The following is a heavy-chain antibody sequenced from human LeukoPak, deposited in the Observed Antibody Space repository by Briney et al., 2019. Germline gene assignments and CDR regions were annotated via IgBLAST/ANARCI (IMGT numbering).Heavy chain of an antibody. CDR3: ARDCSPRRIWFDP. J-gene: IGHJ5*02. D-gene: IGHD2-15*01. Sequence: VSVKVSCMASGYSFTGYYLHWVRQAPRQGLEWMGWINPNSGGTNYAQKFQGRVTMTRDTSISTAYMELSRLRSDDTAVYYCARDCSPRRIWFDPWGQGTLVTVSS. CDR1: GYSFTGYY. CDR2: INPNSGGT. V-gene: IGHV1-2*02.